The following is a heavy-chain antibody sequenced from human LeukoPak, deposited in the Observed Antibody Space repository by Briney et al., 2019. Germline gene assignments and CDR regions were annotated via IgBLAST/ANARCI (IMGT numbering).Heavy chain of an antibody. D-gene: IGHD6-13*01. J-gene: IGHJ5*02. V-gene: IGHV3-30-3*01. CDR1: GFTFSSYA. CDR3: ARDVGGYSSSWYPPTGFDP. CDR2: ISYDGSNK. Sequence: GGSPRLSCAASGFTFSSYAMHWVRRAPGKGLEWVAVISYDGSNKYYADSVKGRFTISRDNSKNTLYLQMNSLRAEDTAVYYCARDVGGYSSSWYPPTGFDPWGQGTLVTVSS.